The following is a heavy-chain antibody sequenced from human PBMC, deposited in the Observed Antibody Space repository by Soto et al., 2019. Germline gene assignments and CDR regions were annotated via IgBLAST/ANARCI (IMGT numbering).Heavy chain of an antibody. CDR3: ARHIVVVTAIHYYYYGMDV. J-gene: IGHJ6*02. CDR1: GGSISSSSYY. Sequence: QLQLQESGPGLVKPSETLSLTCTVSGGSISSSSYYWGWIRQPPGKGLEWIGSIYYSGSTYYNPSLKSRVTISVDTSKNQFSLKLSSVTAADTAVYYCARHIVVVTAIHYYYYGMDVWGQGTTVTVSS. D-gene: IGHD2-21*02. V-gene: IGHV4-39*01. CDR2: IYYSGST.